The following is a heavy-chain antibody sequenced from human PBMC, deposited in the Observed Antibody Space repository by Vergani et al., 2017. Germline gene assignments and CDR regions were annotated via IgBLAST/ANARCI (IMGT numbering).Heavy chain of an antibody. CDR2: INPSRGST. Sequence: QVQLVQSGAEVKKPGASVKIPCKTSGYSFFSTYYIHWVRQAPGQGLEWMGIINPSRGSTNYAQQFQGRVTMTRDTSTSTVYMELSSLRSEDTAVYYCARGFPETTRLEGFDVWGQGTTVSVSS. CDR3: ARGFPETTRLEGFDV. J-gene: IGHJ6*02. V-gene: IGHV1-46*01. CDR1: GYSFFSTYY. D-gene: IGHD1-1*01.